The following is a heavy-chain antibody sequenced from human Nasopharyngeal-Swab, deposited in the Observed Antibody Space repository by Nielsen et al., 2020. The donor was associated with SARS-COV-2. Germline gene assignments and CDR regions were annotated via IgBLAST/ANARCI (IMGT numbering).Heavy chain of an antibody. D-gene: IGHD6-25*01. V-gene: IGHV3-7*01. J-gene: IGHJ4*02. CDR2: IKQDGSEK. CDR1: GFTFSTYC. CDR3: ATGGYSFGYDRGY. Sequence: GESLKISCATSGFTFSTYCMTWVRQAPGKGLEWVANIKQDGSEKYYIDSVKGRFTISRDNAKSSLFLEMNSLRVEDTALYYCATGGYSFGYDRGYWGQGTLVIVSS.